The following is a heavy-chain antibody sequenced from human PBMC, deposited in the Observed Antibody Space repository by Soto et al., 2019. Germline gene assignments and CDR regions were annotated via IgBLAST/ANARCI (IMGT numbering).Heavy chain of an antibody. CDR2: ISYDGSNK. V-gene: IGHV3-30-3*01. CDR3: ARDGSSGWYVGYYCDY. Sequence: PVGSLRLSCAASGFTFSSYAMHWVRQAPGKGLEWVAVISYDGSNKYYADSVKGRFTISRDNSKNTLYLQMNSLRAEDTAVYYCARDGSSGWYVGYYCDYWGQGTLVTVSS. J-gene: IGHJ4*02. CDR1: GFTFSSYA. D-gene: IGHD6-19*01.